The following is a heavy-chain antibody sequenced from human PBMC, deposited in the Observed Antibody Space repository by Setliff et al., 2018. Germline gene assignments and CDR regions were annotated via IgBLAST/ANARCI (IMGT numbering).Heavy chain of an antibody. D-gene: IGHD3-22*01. V-gene: IGHV3-21*01. Sequence: GGSLRLSCAASGFAFASYNMIWVRQAPGKGLEWVSSLSSANNYIVYADSVKGRFTISRDNAKSSLYLQMNSLRAEDTAVYYCARVASIMILVDIFFPNDAFDIWGQGTMVTVSS. CDR3: ARVASIMILVDIFFPNDAFDI. J-gene: IGHJ3*02. CDR1: GFAFASYN. CDR2: LSSANNYI.